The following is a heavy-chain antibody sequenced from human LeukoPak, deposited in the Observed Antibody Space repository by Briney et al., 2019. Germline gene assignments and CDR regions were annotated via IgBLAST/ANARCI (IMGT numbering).Heavy chain of an antibody. J-gene: IGHJ6*03. CDR2: ISSSGSTI. CDR3: YIYYYYMDV. V-gene: IGHV3-48*03. CDR1: GFTFSSYE. Sequence: GGSLRLSCAASGFTFSSYEMNWVRQAPGKGLEWVSYISSSGSTIYYADSVKGRFTISRDNAKNSLYLQMNSLRAEDTAVYYCYIYYYYMDVWGKGTTVTVSS.